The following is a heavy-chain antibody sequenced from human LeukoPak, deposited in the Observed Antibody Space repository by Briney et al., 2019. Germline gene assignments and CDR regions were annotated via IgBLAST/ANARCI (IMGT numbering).Heavy chain of an antibody. CDR2: IYYSGST. J-gene: IGHJ4*02. CDR1: GGSISSYY. CDR3: ARSRYYYDSSGPPGTYYFDY. D-gene: IGHD3-22*01. Sequence: SETLSLTCTVSGGSISSYYWSWIRQPPGKGLEWIGYIYYSGSTNYNPSLKSRVTISVDTSKNQFSLKLSSVTAADTAVYYCARSRYYYDSSGPPGTYYFDYWGQGTLVTVSS. V-gene: IGHV4-59*01.